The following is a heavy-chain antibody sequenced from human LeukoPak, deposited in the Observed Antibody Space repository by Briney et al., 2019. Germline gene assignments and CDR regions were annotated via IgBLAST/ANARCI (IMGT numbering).Heavy chain of an antibody. D-gene: IGHD2-21*02. CDR1: GYTFTSYA. J-gene: IGHJ4*02. Sequence: ASVKVSCKPSGYTFTSYALSWVRQAPGQGLEWMGWISAYSGNTNYAQKLQGRITMTIETSTSTAYMELRSLRSDDTAVYYCARGGSRVVTYGNFDYWGQGTLVTVSS. CDR3: ARGGSRVVTYGNFDY. V-gene: IGHV1-18*01. CDR2: ISAYSGNT.